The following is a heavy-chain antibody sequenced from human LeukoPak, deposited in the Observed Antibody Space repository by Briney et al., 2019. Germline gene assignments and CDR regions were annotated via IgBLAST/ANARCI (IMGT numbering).Heavy chain of an antibody. CDR3: ARSERAGFDS. Sequence: GGSLRLSCAASGFTFSSFWMSWVRQAPGKGLGWVANIKQDGSEKYYVDSVEGRFTISRDDAKNSLFLQMNSLRVEDTAVYYCARSERAGFDSWGQGTLVTVSS. CDR1: GFTFSSFW. V-gene: IGHV3-7*05. CDR2: IKQDGSEK. J-gene: IGHJ4*02. D-gene: IGHD1-1*01.